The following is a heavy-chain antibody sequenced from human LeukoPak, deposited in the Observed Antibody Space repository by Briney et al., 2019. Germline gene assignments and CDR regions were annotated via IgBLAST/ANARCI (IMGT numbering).Heavy chain of an antibody. Sequence: GASVKVSCKASGYTFTSYGISWVRQAPGQGLEWMGWIRAYNGNTNYAQKLQGRVTMTTDTSTSTAYMELRSLRSDDTAVYYCAREGYSSSSLYFDYWGQGTLVTVSS. CDR1: GYTFTSYG. J-gene: IGHJ4*02. V-gene: IGHV1-18*01. CDR2: IRAYNGNT. D-gene: IGHD6-6*01. CDR3: AREGYSSSSLYFDY.